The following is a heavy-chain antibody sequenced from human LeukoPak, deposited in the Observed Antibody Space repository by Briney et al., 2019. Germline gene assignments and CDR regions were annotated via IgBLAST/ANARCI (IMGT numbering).Heavy chain of an antibody. J-gene: IGHJ4*02. Sequence: ESGPTLVNPTQTLTLTCTFSGFSLSTRKMCVRWIRQTPGKALEWLARIDWDDEKHYRTSLRNRLTVSKDTSKSQVVLKMTNMDPVDTATYYCARVVRLSDNNFFDYWGQGNLVTVSS. D-gene: IGHD3-10*02. CDR1: GFSLSTRKMC. CDR2: IDWDDEK. CDR3: ARVVRLSDNNFFDY. V-gene: IGHV2-70*11.